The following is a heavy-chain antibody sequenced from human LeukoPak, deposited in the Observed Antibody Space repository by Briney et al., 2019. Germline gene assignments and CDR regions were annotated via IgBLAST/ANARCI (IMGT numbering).Heavy chain of an antibody. V-gene: IGHV3-53*01. J-gene: IGHJ4*02. Sequence: GGSLRLSCAASGFTVSSNYMSWVRQAPGKGLEWVSVIYSGGSTYYADSVKGRFTISRDNSKNTLYLQVNSLRAEDTAVYYCARGDGYNPYYFDYWGQGTLVTVSS. CDR2: IYSGGST. CDR3: ARGDGYNPYYFDY. D-gene: IGHD5-24*01. CDR1: GFTVSSNY.